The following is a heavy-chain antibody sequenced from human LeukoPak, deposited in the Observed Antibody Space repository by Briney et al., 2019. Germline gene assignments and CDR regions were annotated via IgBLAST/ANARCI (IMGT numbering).Heavy chain of an antibody. D-gene: IGHD3-22*01. CDR2: INHSGST. V-gene: IGHV4-34*01. J-gene: IGHJ4*02. CDR1: GGSFSGYY. CDR3: ASPRRWARSGYYYDSSGFDY. Sequence: KPSETLSLTCAVYGGSFSGYYWSWIRQPPGKGLEWIGEINHSGSTNYNPSLKSRVTISVDTSKNQFSLKLSSVTAADTAVYYCASPRRWARSGYYYDSSGFDYWGQGTLVTVSS.